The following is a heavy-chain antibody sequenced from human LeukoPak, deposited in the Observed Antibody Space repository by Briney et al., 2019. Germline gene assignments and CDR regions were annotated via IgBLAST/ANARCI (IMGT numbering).Heavy chain of an antibody. CDR1: GFTFSSYA. CDR3: VRVGTDSIGSYPDY. D-gene: IGHD3-22*01. Sequence: GRSLRLSCAASGFTFSSYAMHWVRQAPGQGLEWVAVIWSDGSKKYHADSVKGRFTISRDNTKNMLYLQMNSLRAEDTAIYYCVRVGTDSIGSYPDYWGQGTLVTVTS. J-gene: IGHJ4*02. V-gene: IGHV3-33*08. CDR2: IWSDGSKK.